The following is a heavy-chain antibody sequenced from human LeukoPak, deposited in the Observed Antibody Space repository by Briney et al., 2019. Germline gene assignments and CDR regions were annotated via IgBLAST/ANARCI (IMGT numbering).Heavy chain of an antibody. V-gene: IGHV4-61*02. Sequence: SQTLSLTCTVSGGSISSGSYYWSWIRQPAGKGLEWIGRIYTSGSTNYNPSLKSRVTISVDTSKNQFPLKLSSVTAADTAVYYCAREEVQYYYYYYTDVWGKGTTVTVSS. D-gene: IGHD1-1*01. CDR2: IYTSGST. CDR3: AREEVQYYYYYYTDV. CDR1: GGSISSGSYY. J-gene: IGHJ6*03.